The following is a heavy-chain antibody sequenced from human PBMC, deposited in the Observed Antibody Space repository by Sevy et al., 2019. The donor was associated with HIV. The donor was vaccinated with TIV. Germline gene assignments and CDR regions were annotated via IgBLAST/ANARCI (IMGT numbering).Heavy chain of an antibody. Sequence: SETLSLTCTVSSVSISDYYWSWIRQPPVRGLEWIGYIYSTRNIHYSPSLKSRVTISVDTSKNQFSLKLNSVTAADTAVYYCARHDCSGGSCFPPSFDYWGQGTLVTVSS. CDR2: IYSTRNI. CDR3: ARHDCSGGSCFPPSFDY. CDR1: SVSISDYY. J-gene: IGHJ4*02. V-gene: IGHV4-59*13. D-gene: IGHD2-15*01.